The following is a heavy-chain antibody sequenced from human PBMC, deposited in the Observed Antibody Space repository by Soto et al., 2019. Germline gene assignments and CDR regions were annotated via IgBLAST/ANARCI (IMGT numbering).Heavy chain of an antibody. CDR1: GGSISSYY. J-gene: IGHJ6*02. Sequence: PSETLSLTCTVSGGSISSYYWSWIRQPPGKGLEWIGYIYYSGSTNYNPSLKSRVTISVDTSKNQFSLKLSSVTAADTAVYYCARIKRGLLYYYYGMDVWGQGTTVTVSS. V-gene: IGHV4-59*01. D-gene: IGHD3-10*01. CDR3: ARIKRGLLYYYYGMDV. CDR2: IYYSGST.